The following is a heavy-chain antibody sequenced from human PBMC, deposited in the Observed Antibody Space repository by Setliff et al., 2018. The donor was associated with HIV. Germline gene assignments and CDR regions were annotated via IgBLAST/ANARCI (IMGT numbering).Heavy chain of an antibody. Sequence: SETLSLTCTVSGASISSYSWSWIRQSPGKRLEWIGYIHSYGSTDYNPSLESRVTISVDTSKNQLSLKLRSVAAADTAVYFCARGFYREAMDVWGPGTTVTVSS. CDR3: ARGFYREAMDV. CDR2: IHSYGST. J-gene: IGHJ6*02. D-gene: IGHD1-26*01. V-gene: IGHV4-59*01. CDR1: GASISSYS.